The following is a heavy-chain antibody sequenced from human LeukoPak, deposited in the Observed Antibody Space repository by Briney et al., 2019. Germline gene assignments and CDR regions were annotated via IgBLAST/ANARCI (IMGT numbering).Heavy chain of an antibody. CDR3: AKVTYHDFWSGSYYQYYYMDV. CDR1: GGSISTYY. Sequence: SETLSLTCTVSGGSISTYYWNWIRQPPGKALDYIGYIDNNGGTNYNPSLKSRVTISVDTSKNQFSLKLSSVTAADTAIYYCAKVTYHDFWSGSYYQYYYMDVWGKGTTVTVSS. CDR2: IDNNGGT. J-gene: IGHJ6*03. V-gene: IGHV4-59*01. D-gene: IGHD3-3*01.